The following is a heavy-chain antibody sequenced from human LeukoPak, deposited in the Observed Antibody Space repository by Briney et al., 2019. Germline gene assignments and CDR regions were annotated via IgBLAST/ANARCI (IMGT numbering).Heavy chain of an antibody. D-gene: IGHD6-19*01. CDR1: GFTFSDYY. J-gene: IGHJ2*01. V-gene: IGHV3-11*01. CDR2: ISSSGSTI. Sequence: GGSLRLSCAASGFTFSDYYMSWIRQAPGKGLEWVSYISSSGSTIYYADSVKGRFTISRDNAKNSLYLQMNSLRAEDTAVYYCARVGWSSGWYDVSGWYFDLWGRGTLVTVSS. CDR3: ARVGWSSGWYDVSGWYFDL.